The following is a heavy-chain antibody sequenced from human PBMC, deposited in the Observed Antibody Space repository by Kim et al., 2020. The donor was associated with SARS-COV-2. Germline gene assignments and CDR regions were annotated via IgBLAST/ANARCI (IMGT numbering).Heavy chain of an antibody. V-gene: IGHV1-3*01. CDR3: ASSFNSGWRKLDS. J-gene: IGHJ5*02. Sequence: NYLQKLEGRVTISRDKSASTAYVELSSLRSEDTALYYCASSFNSGWRKLDSWGQGTLVTVTS. D-gene: IGHD6-19*01.